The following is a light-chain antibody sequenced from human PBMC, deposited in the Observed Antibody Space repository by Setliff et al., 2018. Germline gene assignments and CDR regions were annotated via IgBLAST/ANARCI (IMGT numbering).Light chain of an antibody. CDR2: DDS. CDR1: NIGDKS. CDR3: QVWDPASDHRV. Sequence: SYELTQPPSESVAPGKTARITCGGHNIGDKSVHWYQQKPGQAPVLVVYDDSDRPPGIPGRFSGSNSGNTATLTISRVEAGDEADYYCQVWDPASDHRVFGTGTKVTVL. V-gene: IGLV3-21*03. J-gene: IGLJ1*01.